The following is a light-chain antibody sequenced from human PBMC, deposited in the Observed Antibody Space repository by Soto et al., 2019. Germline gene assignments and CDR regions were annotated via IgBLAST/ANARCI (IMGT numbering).Light chain of an antibody. J-gene: IGLJ2*01. CDR1: TSDY. CDR3: SSHAGARHSL. V-gene: IGLV2-8*01. Sequence: QSVLTQPPSASGSPGQSVTISCTGITSDYVSWYQKYPGKAPKLMIYEVTNRPSGVPDRFSGSKSGTTASLTVSGLQAEDEADYFCSSHAGARHSLFGGGTKVTVL. CDR2: EVT.